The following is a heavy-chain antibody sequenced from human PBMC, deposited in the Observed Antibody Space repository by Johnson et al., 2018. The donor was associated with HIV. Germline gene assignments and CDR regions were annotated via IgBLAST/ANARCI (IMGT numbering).Heavy chain of an antibody. CDR3: ARQTTVVSGDAFDI. CDR2: IGTAGDT. D-gene: IGHD4-23*01. V-gene: IGHV3-13*01. Sequence: EQLVESGGGLVQPGGSLRLSCAASGFTFSSYDMHWVRQATGKGLEWVSAIGTAGDTYYQGSVKGRFTISRENAKNSLYLQMNSLRAGDTAVYYCARQTTVVSGDAFDIWGQGTMVTVSS. CDR1: GFTFSSYD. J-gene: IGHJ3*02.